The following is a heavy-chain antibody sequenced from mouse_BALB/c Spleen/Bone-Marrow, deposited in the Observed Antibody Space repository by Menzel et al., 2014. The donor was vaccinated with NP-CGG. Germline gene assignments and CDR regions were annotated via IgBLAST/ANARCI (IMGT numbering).Heavy chain of an antibody. Sequence: LKDSGPELVKPGASVKVSCKASGYSFTDYNMYWVKQSHGKSLEWIGYIDPYNGGTSYNQKFKGKATLTVDKSSSTAFMHLNSLTSEDSAVYYCARSQYGNYEAWFAYWGQGTLVTVSA. D-gene: IGHD2-10*02. CDR2: IDPYNGGT. CDR3: ARSQYGNYEAWFAY. CDR1: GYSFTDYN. J-gene: IGHJ3*01. V-gene: IGHV1S135*01.